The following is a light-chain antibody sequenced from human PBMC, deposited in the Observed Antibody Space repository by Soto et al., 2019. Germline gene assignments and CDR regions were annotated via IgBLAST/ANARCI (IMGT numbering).Light chain of an antibody. J-gene: IGKJ1*01. CDR1: QRISSY. Sequence: DIMMTHSPPSLAASVGYRVTIPCRASQRISSYLNWYQQKPGKAPNLLIWDASTLLSGVPSRFSGSGYGTDLTLTISSMKTEDFETYLCQQTYTHTRTFGQGTKVDIK. V-gene: IGKV1-39*01. CDR3: QQTYTHTRT. CDR2: DAS.